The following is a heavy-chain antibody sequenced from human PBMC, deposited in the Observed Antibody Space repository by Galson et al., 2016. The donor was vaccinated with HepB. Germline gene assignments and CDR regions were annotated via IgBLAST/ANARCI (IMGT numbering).Heavy chain of an antibody. Sequence: SLRLSCAASGFKFDDYGMSWVRQAPGKGLEWVSGINWNGGSTGYVDSVKGRFTISRDNAKSSLYLQMNSLRAEDTALYYCARATPYYDILTGYYNYYFDYWGRGTLVTVSS. CDR2: INWNGGST. V-gene: IGHV3-20*04. D-gene: IGHD3-9*01. J-gene: IGHJ4*02. CDR3: ARATPYYDILTGYYNYYFDY. CDR1: GFKFDDYG.